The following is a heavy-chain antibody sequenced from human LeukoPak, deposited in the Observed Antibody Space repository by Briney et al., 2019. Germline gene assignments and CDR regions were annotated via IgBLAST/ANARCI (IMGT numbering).Heavy chain of an antibody. D-gene: IGHD6-13*01. Sequence: VASVKVSCKASGYTFTDYYIHWVRQAPGQGLEWMGWINPNNGGTNYAQKFQGRVTMTRDTSISTAYMELSRLRSDDTAVYYCARSIIPAAGTVSSHWGQGTLVTVSS. CDR2: INPNNGGT. V-gene: IGHV1-2*02. CDR1: GYTFTDYY. CDR3: ARSIIPAAGTVSSH. J-gene: IGHJ4*02.